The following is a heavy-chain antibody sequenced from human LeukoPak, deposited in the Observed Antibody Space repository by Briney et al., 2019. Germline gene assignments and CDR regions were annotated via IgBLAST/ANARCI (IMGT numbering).Heavy chain of an antibody. D-gene: IGHD3-10*01. CDR3: AKSRTRGDGMDV. CDR1: GFTVSNNY. Sequence: GGSLRLSCAASGFTVSNNYINWVRQAPGKGLEWVSLIYGSGSADYADSVKGRFTISRDNSMNAVYLQMNSLRAEDTAVYYCAKSRTRGDGMDVWGQGTTVTVSS. V-gene: IGHV3-66*01. CDR2: IYGSGSA. J-gene: IGHJ6*02.